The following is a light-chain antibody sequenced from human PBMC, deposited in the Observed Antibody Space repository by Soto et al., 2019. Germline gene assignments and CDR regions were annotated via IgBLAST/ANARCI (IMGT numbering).Light chain of an antibody. Sequence: QSVLSQPASVSGSPGQSITISCTGTSSDIGDSNRVSWYQQHPGKAPELMIYEVTKRPLGVPDRFSGSKSGDTASLTVSGLQAEDEADYYCSSHAVNYNFVFGGGTKVTVL. J-gene: IGLJ2*01. CDR2: EVT. CDR1: SSDIGDSNR. CDR3: SSHAVNYNFV. V-gene: IGLV2-8*01.